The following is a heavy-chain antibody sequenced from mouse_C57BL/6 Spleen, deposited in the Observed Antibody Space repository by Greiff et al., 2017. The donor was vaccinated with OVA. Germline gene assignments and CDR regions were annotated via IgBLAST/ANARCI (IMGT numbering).Heavy chain of an antibody. CDR1: GFTFSSYA. J-gene: IGHJ3*01. Sequence: EVQLVESGGGLVKPGGSLKLSCAASGFTFSSYAMSWVRQTPEKRLEWVATISDGGSYTYYPDNVKGRFTISRDNAKNNLYLQMSHLKSEDTAMYYCARGENYCGSFAYWGQGTLVTVSA. D-gene: IGHD1-1*01. V-gene: IGHV5-4*01. CDR3: ARGENYCGSFAY. CDR2: ISDGGSYT.